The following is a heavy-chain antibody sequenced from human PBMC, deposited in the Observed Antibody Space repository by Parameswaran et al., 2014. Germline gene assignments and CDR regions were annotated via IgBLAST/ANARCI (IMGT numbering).Heavy chain of an antibody. CDR3: ARDLGGDYDY. D-gene: IGHD4-17*01. Sequence: WVRQAPGQGLEWMGRSNPNTGGTSFTQKFQGRVTMTSDTSISTAYMELSRLTSDDTAVYYCARDLGGDYDYWGQGTLVTVSS. CDR2: SNPNTGGT. J-gene: IGHJ4*02. V-gene: IGHV1-2*06.